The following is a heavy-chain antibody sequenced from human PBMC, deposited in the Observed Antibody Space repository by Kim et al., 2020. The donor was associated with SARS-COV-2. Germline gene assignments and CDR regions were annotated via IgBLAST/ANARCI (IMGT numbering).Heavy chain of an antibody. CDR2: ISSSSYI. Sequence: GGSLRLSCAASGFTFGSYSMNWVRQAPGKGLEWVSSISSSSYISYADSVKGRFTISRDNAKNSLYLQMNSLIAEDTAVYYCARRLRDCSGGSCYSYRPFDYWGQGTLVTVSS. V-gene: IGHV3-21*01. CDR1: GFTFGSYS. J-gene: IGHJ4*02. D-gene: IGHD2-15*01. CDR3: ARRLRDCSGGSCYSYRPFDY.